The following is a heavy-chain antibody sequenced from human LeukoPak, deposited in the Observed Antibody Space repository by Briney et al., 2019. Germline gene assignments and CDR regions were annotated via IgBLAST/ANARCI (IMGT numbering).Heavy chain of an antibody. D-gene: IGHD6-19*01. V-gene: IGHV1-18*01. CDR1: GYTFTSYG. J-gene: IGHJ5*02. CDR3: ASNVAVAGDYNWFDP. CDR2: ISAYNGNT. Sequence: GASVKVSCKASGYTFTSYGISWVQQAPGQGLEWMGWISAYNGNTNYAQKLQGRVTMTTDTSTSTAYMELRCLRSDDTAVYYCASNVAVAGDYNWFDPWGQGTLVTVSS.